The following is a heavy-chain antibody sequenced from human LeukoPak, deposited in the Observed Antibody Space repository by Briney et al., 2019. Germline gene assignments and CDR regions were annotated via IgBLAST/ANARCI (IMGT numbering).Heavy chain of an antibody. CDR3: TRNNWFDP. J-gene: IGHJ5*02. V-gene: IGHV4-34*01. CDR2: INHSGTT. CDR1: GFTFSNYA. Sequence: GSLRLSCAASGFTFSNYAMNWIRQSPGKGLEWIGEINHSGTTKYNPSLKSRVTISVDTPQNQFSLRLSSVTAADTAVYYCTRNNWFDPWGQGTLVTVSS.